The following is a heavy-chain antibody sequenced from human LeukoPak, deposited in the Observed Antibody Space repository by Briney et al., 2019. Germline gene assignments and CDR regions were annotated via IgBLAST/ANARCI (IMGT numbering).Heavy chain of an antibody. Sequence: GGSLRLSCAASGFTFSSYEMNWVRQTPGMGLEWIAYTSSGATSIYYADSVKGRFNISRDNAKNSLNLQMNSLRAEDTAVYYCATNSRVSYAFAIWGQGTMVTVSA. D-gene: IGHD6-13*01. CDR3: ATNSRVSYAFAI. CDR2: TSSGATSI. CDR1: GFTFSSYE. V-gene: IGHV3-48*03. J-gene: IGHJ3*02.